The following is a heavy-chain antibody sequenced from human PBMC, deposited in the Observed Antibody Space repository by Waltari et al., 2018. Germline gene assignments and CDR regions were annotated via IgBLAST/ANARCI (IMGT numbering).Heavy chain of an antibody. CDR1: GFTFSSYA. CDR2: ISGSGGST. V-gene: IGHV3-23*01. J-gene: IGHJ3*02. D-gene: IGHD6-13*01. Sequence: EVQLLESGGGLVQPGGSLRLSCAASGFTFSSYAMSWVRQAPGKGLEWDAAISGSGGSTYYADSVKGRFTISRDNSKNTRYLQMNSLGAEDTAVYYCAKDLEREQQLVPGAFDIWGQGTMVTVSS. CDR3: AKDLEREQQLVPGAFDI.